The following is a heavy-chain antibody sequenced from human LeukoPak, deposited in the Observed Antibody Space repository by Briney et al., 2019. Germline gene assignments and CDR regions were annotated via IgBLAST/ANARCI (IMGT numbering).Heavy chain of an antibody. CDR3: ARELASIAAAGTFDY. CDR2: IIPIFGTA. CDR1: GYTFTSYA. Sequence: GASVKVSCKASGYTFTSYAISWVRQAPGQGLEWMGGIIPIFGTANYAQKFQGRVTITADESTSTAYMELSSLRSEDTAVYYCARELASIAAAGTFDYWGQGTLVTVSS. V-gene: IGHV1-69*13. D-gene: IGHD6-13*01. J-gene: IGHJ4*02.